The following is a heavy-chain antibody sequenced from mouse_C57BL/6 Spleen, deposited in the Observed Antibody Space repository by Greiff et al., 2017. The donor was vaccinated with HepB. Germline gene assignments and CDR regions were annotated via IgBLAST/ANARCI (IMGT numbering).Heavy chain of an antibody. CDR3: VGDYGSSYVSYWYFDV. J-gene: IGHJ1*03. CDR2: IRSKSSNYAT. Sequence: GGGLVQPKGSLKLSCAASGFTFNTYAMHWVRQAPGKGLEWVARIRSKSSNYATYYADSVKDRFTISRDDSQSMLYLQMNNLKTEDTAMYYCVGDYGSSYVSYWYFDVWGTGTTVTVSS. V-gene: IGHV10-3*01. D-gene: IGHD1-1*01. CDR1: GFTFNTYA.